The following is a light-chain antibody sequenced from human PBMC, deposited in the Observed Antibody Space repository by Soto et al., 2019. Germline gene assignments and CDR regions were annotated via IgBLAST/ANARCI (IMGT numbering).Light chain of an antibody. V-gene: IGKV3-15*01. CDR3: QQYNNWPPKVT. J-gene: IGKJ5*01. CDR2: GAS. Sequence: EIVMTQSPATLSVSPGERATLSCRASQGVSSNLAWYQQKPGQAPRLLIYGASTRATGIPARFSGSGSGTEFTLTISSLQSEDFAVHYCQQYNNWPPKVTFGQGTRLEIK. CDR1: QGVSSN.